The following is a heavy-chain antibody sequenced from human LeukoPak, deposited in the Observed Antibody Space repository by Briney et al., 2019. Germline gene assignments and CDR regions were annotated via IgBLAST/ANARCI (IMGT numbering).Heavy chain of an antibody. CDR2: IGTAGDT. V-gene: IGHV3-13*01. CDR3: ARDLRYDGSRDDAFDL. Sequence: GGSLRLSCAASGFTFSSYAMSWVRQAPGKGLEWVSAIGTAGDTYYPGSVKGRFTISRENAKNSLSLQMNSLRAEDTAVYYCARDLRYDGSRDDAFDLWGQGTMVTVSS. J-gene: IGHJ3*01. CDR1: GFTFSSYA. D-gene: IGHD3-10*01.